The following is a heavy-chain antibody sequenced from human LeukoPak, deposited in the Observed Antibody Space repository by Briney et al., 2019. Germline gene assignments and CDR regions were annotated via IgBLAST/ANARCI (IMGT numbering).Heavy chain of an antibody. CDR2: TYPGDSDT. CDR3: ARLPYSYYDSSGYGQEAFDI. CDR1: GYSFTSYW. Sequence: GESLKISCKGSGYSFTSYWIGWVRQMPGKGLEWMGITYPGDSDTRYSPSFQGQVTISADKSISTAYLQWSSLKASDTAMYYCARLPYSYYDSSGYGQEAFDIWGQGTMVTVSS. J-gene: IGHJ3*02. D-gene: IGHD3-22*01. V-gene: IGHV5-51*01.